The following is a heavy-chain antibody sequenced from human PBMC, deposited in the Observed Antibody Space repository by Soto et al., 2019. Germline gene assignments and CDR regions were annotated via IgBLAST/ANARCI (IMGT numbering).Heavy chain of an antibody. Sequence: GASVKVSCKASGYTFTSYGISWVRQAPGQGLEWMGWISAYNGNTNYAQKLQGRVTMTTDTSTSTAYMELRSLRSDDTAVYYCARDRDGYNLGLPLDYWGQGTLVTVSS. D-gene: IGHD5-12*01. CDR1: GYTFTSYG. V-gene: IGHV1-18*01. J-gene: IGHJ4*02. CDR2: ISAYNGNT. CDR3: ARDRDGYNLGLPLDY.